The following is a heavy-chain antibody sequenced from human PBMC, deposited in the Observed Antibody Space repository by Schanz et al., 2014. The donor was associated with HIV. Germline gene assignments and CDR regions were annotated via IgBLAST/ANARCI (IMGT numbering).Heavy chain of an antibody. CDR2: ISSSGSTI. CDR1: GFTFTDYY. V-gene: IGHV3-11*01. Sequence: QVQLVESGGGLVRPGGSLRLSCAASGFTFTDYYMSWIRQAPGKGLEWLSYISSSGSTINYADSLKGRLTTSRDNAKNSLYLQMNTLRADDTAVYYCARDKSNLGMDSWGQGTLVTVSS. J-gene: IGHJ5*01. CDR3: ARDKSNLGMDS.